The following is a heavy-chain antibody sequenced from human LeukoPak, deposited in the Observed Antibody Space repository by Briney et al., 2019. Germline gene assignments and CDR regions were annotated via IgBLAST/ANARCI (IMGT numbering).Heavy chain of an antibody. V-gene: IGHV4-4*07. D-gene: IGHD3-22*01. CDR1: GGSISSYY. J-gene: IGHJ5*02. Sequence: PSETLSLTCTVSGGSISSYYWSWIRQPAGKGLEWIGRSHTSGTTNYNPSLRSRVTMSADTSKDQFSLKLSSVTAADTAVYYCARDRYYYDTSGYYAWFDPWGQGTLVTVSS. CDR3: ARDRYYYDTSGYYAWFDP. CDR2: SHTSGTT.